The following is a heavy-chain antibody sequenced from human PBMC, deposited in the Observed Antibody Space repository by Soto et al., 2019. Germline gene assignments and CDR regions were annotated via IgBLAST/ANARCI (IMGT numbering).Heavy chain of an antibody. Sequence: SETLSLTCAVSGGSISSSSYYWGWIRQPPGKGLEWIGSIYYSGSTYYNPSLKSRVTISVDTSKNQFSLKLSSVTAADTAVYYCARPSRRGIAAAFGYWGQGTLVTVSS. CDR3: ARPSRRGIAAAFGY. D-gene: IGHD6-13*01. J-gene: IGHJ4*02. CDR1: GGSISSSSYY. V-gene: IGHV4-39*01. CDR2: IYYSGST.